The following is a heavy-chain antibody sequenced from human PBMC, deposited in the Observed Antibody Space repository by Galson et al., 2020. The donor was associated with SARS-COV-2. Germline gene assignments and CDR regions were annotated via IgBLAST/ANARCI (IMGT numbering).Heavy chain of an antibody. D-gene: IGHD5-12*01. V-gene: IGHV3-30*18. CDR1: GFTFSSYG. J-gene: IGHJ4*02. CDR2: ISYDGSYDGRSQ. Sequence: GGSLRLSCAASGFTFSSYGMYWVRQAPGKGLEWVAIISYDGSYDGRSQYYADSVKGRFTISRDDSKNTLYLQMNSLRAEDTAVYYCAKVRRRGGWLQPFDYWGQGTLVTVSS. CDR3: AKVRRRGGWLQPFDY.